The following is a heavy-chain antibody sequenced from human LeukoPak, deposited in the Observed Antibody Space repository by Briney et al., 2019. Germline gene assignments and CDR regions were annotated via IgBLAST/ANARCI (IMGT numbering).Heavy chain of an antibody. J-gene: IGHJ6*03. V-gene: IGHV1-8*03. CDR1: GYTFTSYD. CDR2: MSPNSGNT. D-gene: IGHD3-10*01. Sequence: ASVKVSCKASGYTFTSYDINWVRQAAGQGLEWMGWMSPNSGNTGYAQKFQGRVTITRNTSISTAYMELSSLRSEDTAVYYCARAYGSGYYMDVWGKGTTVTVSS. CDR3: ARAYGSGYYMDV.